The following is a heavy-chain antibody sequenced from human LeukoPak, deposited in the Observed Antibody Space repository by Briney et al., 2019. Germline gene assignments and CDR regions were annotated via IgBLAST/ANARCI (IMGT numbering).Heavy chain of an antibody. CDR3: ARSSRTTPVVAKDY. CDR2: INPNSGGT. Sequence: ASVKVSCKASGYTFTGYYMHWVRQSPGQGLEWMGWINPNSGGTNYAQKFQGRVTMTRDTSISTAYMELSRLRSDDTAVYYCARSSRTTPVVAKDYWGQGTLVTVSS. J-gene: IGHJ4*02. V-gene: IGHV1-2*02. D-gene: IGHD2-21*01. CDR1: GYTFTGYY.